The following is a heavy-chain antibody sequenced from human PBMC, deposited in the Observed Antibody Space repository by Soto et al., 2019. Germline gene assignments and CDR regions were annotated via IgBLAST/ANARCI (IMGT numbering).Heavy chain of an antibody. CDR2: ISLYSDGT. V-gene: IGHV1-18*01. D-gene: IGHD2-2*01. Sequence: SEKLSCENCGYAFSNYCIRWVRQAPGQPLEWLGWISLYSDGTNYAQKFQGRVSMTTDTSTTTAYMELRSLRSDDTAVYYCARVVPGAEAWFGPWGQGTLVTVSS. CDR1: GYAFSNYC. J-gene: IGHJ5*02. CDR3: ARVVPGAEAWFGP.